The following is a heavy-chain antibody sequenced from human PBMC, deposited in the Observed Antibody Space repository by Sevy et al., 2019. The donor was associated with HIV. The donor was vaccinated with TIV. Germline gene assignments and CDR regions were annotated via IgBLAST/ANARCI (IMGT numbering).Heavy chain of an antibody. J-gene: IGHJ5*02. Sequence: SETLSLTCTVSGGSVSSGSYYWSWIRQPPGKGLEWIGYIYYSGSTNYHPSLKSRVTISVDTSKNQFSLKLSSVTAADTAVYYCARDKGSSGWFDPWGQGTLVTVSS. CDR2: IYYSGST. D-gene: IGHD6-6*01. V-gene: IGHV4-61*01. CDR3: ARDKGSSGWFDP. CDR1: GGSVSSGSYY.